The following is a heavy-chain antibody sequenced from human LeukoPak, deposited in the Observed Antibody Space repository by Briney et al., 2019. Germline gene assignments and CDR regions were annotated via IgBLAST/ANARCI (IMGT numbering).Heavy chain of an antibody. J-gene: IGHJ4*02. CDR3: ARGITMIVVREDY. CDR1: GFTFSDYY. CDR2: ISSSGSTI. V-gene: IGHV3-11*04. Sequence: GGSLRLSCAAFGFTFSDYYMSWIRQAPGKGLEWVSYISSSGSTIYYADSVKGRFTISRDNAKNSLYPQMNSLRAEDTAVYYCARGITMIVVREDYWGQGTLVTVSS. D-gene: IGHD3-22*01.